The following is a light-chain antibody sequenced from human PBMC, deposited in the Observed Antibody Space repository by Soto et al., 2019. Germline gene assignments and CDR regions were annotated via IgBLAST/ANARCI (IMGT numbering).Light chain of an antibody. CDR1: QGISSY. CDR3: QQLNSYPS. J-gene: IGKJ2*01. CDR2: AAS. V-gene: IGKV1-9*01. Sequence: DIQLTQSPSFLSASVGDRVTITCRASQGISSYLAWYQQKPGKAPKLLIYAASNLQSGVPSRFSGSGSGTEFALTISSLQPEDFATYYCQQLNSYPSFGQGTKLDIK.